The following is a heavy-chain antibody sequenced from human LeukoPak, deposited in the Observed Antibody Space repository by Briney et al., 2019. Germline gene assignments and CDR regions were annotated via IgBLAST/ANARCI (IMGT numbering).Heavy chain of an antibody. CDR1: GYTFTGYY. J-gene: IGHJ4*02. CDR3: PRGYPYGGVWGGNHY. D-gene: IGHD5-18*01. Sequence: GASVKVSCKASGYTFTGYYMHWVRQAPGQGLEWRGWINPNSGGTNYAQKVQGRVTMTRDTSISTAYMELSRLRADDTAVYYCPRGYPYGGVWGGNHYWGQGTLVTVSS. V-gene: IGHV1-2*02. CDR2: INPNSGGT.